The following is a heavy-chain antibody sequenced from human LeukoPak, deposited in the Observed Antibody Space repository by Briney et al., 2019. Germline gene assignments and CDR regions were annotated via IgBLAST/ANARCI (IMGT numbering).Heavy chain of an antibody. CDR3: ARGELDAFDI. CDR1: GGSLSSYY. J-gene: IGHJ3*02. V-gene: IGHV4-59*08. Sequence: PSETLSLTCTVSGGSLSSYYWSWIRQPPGKGLEWIGYIYYSGSTNYNPSLKSRVTIAVDTSKNQFSLKLSSVTAADTAVYYCARGELDAFDIWGQGTMVTVSS. D-gene: IGHD1-26*01. CDR2: IYYSGST.